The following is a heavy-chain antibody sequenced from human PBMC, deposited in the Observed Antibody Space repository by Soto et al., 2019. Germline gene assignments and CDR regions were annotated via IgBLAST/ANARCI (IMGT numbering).Heavy chain of an antibody. V-gene: IGHV4-59*01. CDR1: VASIGSYY. CDR3: ARVGWTTVGYYFDY. D-gene: IGHD4-17*01. CDR2: IHYSGST. Sequence: PSETLSLTCSVSVASIGSYYWSWIRQPPGKGLEWIGYIHYSGSTKYNPSLKSRVTISIVTSKNQFSLSLSSVAAADTAVYYCARVGWTTVGYYFDYWGQGALVTVSS. J-gene: IGHJ4*02.